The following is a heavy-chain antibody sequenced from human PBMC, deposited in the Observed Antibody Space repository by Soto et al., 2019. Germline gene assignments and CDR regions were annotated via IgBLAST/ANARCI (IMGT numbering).Heavy chain of an antibody. V-gene: IGHV3-33*01. CDR3: ARDQDSSGWYGFDY. D-gene: IGHD6-19*01. CDR2: IWYDGSNK. CDR1: GFTFSSYC. Sequence: GGSLRLSCAASGFTFSSYCVHWVRKDPGKGLEWVAVIWYDGSNKYYADSVKGRFTISRDNAKNSLYLQMNSLRAEDTAVYYCARDQDSSGWYGFDYWGQGTLVTVSS. J-gene: IGHJ4*02.